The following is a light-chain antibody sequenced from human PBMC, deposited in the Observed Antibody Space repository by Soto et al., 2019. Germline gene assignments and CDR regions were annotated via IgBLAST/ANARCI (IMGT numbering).Light chain of an antibody. CDR3: SSYTSASALAI. CDR1: ASNIGRDP. CDR2: EVN. J-gene: IGLJ2*01. V-gene: IGLV1-44*01. Sequence: QSVLTQPPSASGAPGQRVTISCSGSASNIGRDPVNWYQQVPGTAPKLIIFEVNNRPSGISNRFSGSKSGNTASLTISGLQVEDEAHYFSSSYTSASALAIFGGGTKLTVL.